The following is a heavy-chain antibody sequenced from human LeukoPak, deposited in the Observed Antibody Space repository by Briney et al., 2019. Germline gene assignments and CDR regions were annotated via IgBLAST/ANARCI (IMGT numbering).Heavy chain of an antibody. J-gene: IGHJ4*02. CDR1: GGSISSGGYS. V-gene: IGHV4-30-2*01. D-gene: IGHD1-26*01. CDR3: ARTSLGVEVGATTFDY. Sequence: SETLSLTCTVSGGSISSGGYSWSWIRQPPGKGLEWIGYIYHSGSTYYNPSLKSRVTISVDRSKNQFSLKLSSVTAADTAVYYCARTSLGVEVGATTFDYWGQGTLVTVSS. CDR2: IYHSGST.